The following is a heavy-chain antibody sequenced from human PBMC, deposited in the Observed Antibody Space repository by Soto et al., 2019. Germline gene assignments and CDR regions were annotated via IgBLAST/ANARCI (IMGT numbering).Heavy chain of an antibody. Sequence: APGKGLEWVSAISGSGGTTHYADSVKGRFTIPRDNSKNTLYLQMNSLRVEDTGVYYCAKDRSSTSCYAFDYWGQGSLVTVSS. CDR3: AKDRSSTSCYAFDY. CDR2: ISGSGGTT. J-gene: IGHJ4*02. D-gene: IGHD2-2*01. V-gene: IGHV3-23*01.